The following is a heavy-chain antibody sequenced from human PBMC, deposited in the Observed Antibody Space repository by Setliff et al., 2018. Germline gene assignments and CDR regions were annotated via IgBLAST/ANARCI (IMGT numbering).Heavy chain of an antibody. CDR3: ARDPGNGHYMDV. Sequence: SETLSLTCAVYGGSFSGYYWNWIRQPPGKGLEWIGYVYTSGSTNYNPSLKSRVTISVDTSKNQLSLRLTSVTAADTAVYYCARDPGNGHYMDVWGKGATVTVSS. V-gene: IGHV4-4*08. CDR1: GGSFSGYY. CDR2: VYTSGST. J-gene: IGHJ6*03.